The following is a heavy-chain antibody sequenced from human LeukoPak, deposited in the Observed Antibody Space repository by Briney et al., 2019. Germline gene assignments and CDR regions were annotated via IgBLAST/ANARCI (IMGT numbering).Heavy chain of an antibody. J-gene: IGHJ4*02. CDR1: GYTFTSYG. CDR3: ARAGEDIVVVPAATFDY. D-gene: IGHD2-2*01. CDR2: ISAYNGNT. V-gene: IGHV1-18*01. Sequence: ASVKVSCKASGYTFTSYGISWVRQAPGQGLEWMGWISAYNGNTNYAQKLQGRVTMTTDTSTSTAYMELRSLRSDDTAVYYCARAGEDIVVVPAATFDYWGQGTLVTASS.